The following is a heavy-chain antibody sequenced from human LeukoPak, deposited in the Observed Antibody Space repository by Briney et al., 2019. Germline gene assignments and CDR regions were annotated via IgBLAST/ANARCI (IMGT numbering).Heavy chain of an antibody. V-gene: IGHV1-2*02. CDR2: INPNSGGT. CDR3: ATVGLHPNYYDKTQNWYFDL. D-gene: IGHD3-22*01. J-gene: IGHJ2*01. Sequence: GASVKVSCKASGYTFTGYYLQWVRQAPGQGLEWMGWINPNSGGTEYAQTFQGRVTMTEDTSTDTAYMELSSLRSEDTAVYYCATVGLHPNYYDKTQNWYFDLWGRGTLVTVSS. CDR1: GYTFTGYY.